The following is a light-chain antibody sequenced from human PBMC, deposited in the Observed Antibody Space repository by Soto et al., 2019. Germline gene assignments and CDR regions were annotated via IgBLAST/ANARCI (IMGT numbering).Light chain of an antibody. CDR2: GAS. Sequence: DIQMTQSPSTLSASIGDRVTITCRASQSINNWLAWYQQKPGKAPKLLIYGASSLESGVPSRFSGSGSGTEFTLTSSSLQPDDLATYYCQQYNLYWTFGQGTKVDIK. CDR1: QSINNW. V-gene: IGKV1-5*01. CDR3: QQYNLYWT. J-gene: IGKJ1*01.